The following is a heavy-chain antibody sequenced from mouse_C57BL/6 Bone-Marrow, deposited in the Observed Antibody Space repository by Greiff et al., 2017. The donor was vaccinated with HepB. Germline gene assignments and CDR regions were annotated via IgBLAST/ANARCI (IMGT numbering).Heavy chain of an antibody. V-gene: IGHV1-64*01. CDR1: GYTFTSYW. D-gene: IGHD1-1*01. CDR2: IHPNSGST. CDR3: ARQAIYYYGTAWFAY. J-gene: IGHJ3*01. Sequence: QVQLQQPGAELVKPGASVKLSCKASGYTFTSYWMHWVKQRPGQGLEWIGMIHPNSGSTNYNEKFKSKATLTVDKSSSTAYMQLSSLTSEDSAVYFCARQAIYYYGTAWFAYWGQGTLVTVSA.